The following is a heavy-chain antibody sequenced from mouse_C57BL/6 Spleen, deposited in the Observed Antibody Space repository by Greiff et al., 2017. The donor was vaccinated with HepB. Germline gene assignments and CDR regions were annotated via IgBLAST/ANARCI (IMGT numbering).Heavy chain of an antibody. CDR3: ASPYGSSYWFAY. V-gene: IGHV5-6*01. J-gene: IGHJ3*01. CDR2: ISSGGSYT. D-gene: IGHD1-1*01. CDR1: GFTFSSYG. Sequence: EVQLVESGGDLVKPGGSLKLSCAASGFTFSSYGMSWVRQTPDKRLEWVATISSGGSYTYYPDSVKGRFTISRDNAKNTLYLQMSSLKSEDTAMYYWASPYGSSYWFAYWGQGTLVTVSA.